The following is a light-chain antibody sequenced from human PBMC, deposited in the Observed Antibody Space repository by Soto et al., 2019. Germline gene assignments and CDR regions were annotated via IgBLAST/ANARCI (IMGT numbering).Light chain of an antibody. CDR2: DVS. Sequence: DIQMTQSPSTLSASVGDTATVTCRASQFVSSILGWYQQKPGKVPRLLIFDVSILASGVPSRFSGSGSGTEIPPTASLLPHEDFASYSHRLYCLSWSFGQGTKVDIK. V-gene: IGKV1-5*01. CDR3: RLYCLSWS. J-gene: IGKJ1*01. CDR1: QFVSSI.